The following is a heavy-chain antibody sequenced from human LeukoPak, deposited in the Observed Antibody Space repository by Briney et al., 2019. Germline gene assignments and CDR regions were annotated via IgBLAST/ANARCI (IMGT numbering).Heavy chain of an antibody. CDR2: MNPNSGNT. V-gene: IGHV1-8*01. CDR3: ARLMVRGVLGP. D-gene: IGHD3-10*01. Sequence: ASVKVSCKTSGYTFTNYDINWVRQATGQGLEWMGWMNPNSGNTGYAQKFQGRVTMTRDTSISTAYMELSSLTSEDTAVYYCARLMVRGVLGPWGQGTPVTVSS. J-gene: IGHJ5*02. CDR1: GYTFTNYD.